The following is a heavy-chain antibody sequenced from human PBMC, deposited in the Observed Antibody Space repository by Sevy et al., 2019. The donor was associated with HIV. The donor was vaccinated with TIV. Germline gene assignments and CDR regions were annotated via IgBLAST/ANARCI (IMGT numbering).Heavy chain of an antibody. V-gene: IGHV3-48*02. D-gene: IGHD6-13*01. J-gene: IGHJ4*02. CDR3: AREWTSSSWSLGY. Sequence: GSLKPPWSASGFTFRSYSMNRVRQAPGKGPGGVSYIRSSWSTIIYAGSVKGRFTISRDNAKNSLYLQMNSLRDEDTAVYYGAREWTSSSWSLGYWGQGTLVTVSS. CDR1: GFTFRSYS. CDR2: IRSSWSTI.